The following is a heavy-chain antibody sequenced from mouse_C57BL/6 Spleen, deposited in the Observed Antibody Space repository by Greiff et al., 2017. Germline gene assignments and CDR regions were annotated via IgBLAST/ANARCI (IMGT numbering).Heavy chain of an antibody. V-gene: IGHV5-4*01. Sequence: EVHLVESGGGLVKPGGSLKLSCAASGFTFSSYAMSWVRQTPEKRLEWVATISDGGSYTYYPDNVKGRFTISRDNAKNNLYLQMSHLKSEDTAMYYCARDRRYYGYAWFAYWGQGTLVTVSA. J-gene: IGHJ3*01. CDR3: ARDRRYYGYAWFAY. CDR2: ISDGGSYT. CDR1: GFTFSSYA. D-gene: IGHD2-2*01.